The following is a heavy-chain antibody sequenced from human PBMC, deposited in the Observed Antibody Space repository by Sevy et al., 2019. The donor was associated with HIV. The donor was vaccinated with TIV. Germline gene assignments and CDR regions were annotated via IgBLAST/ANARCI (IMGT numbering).Heavy chain of an antibody. Sequence: GGSLRLSCAASGFTFSSYGMHWVRQAPGKGLEWVAVISYDGSNKYYADSVKGRFTISRDNSKNTLYLLMNSLRAEDTAVYYCAKGSYYYDRVRAFDIWGQGTMVTVSS. D-gene: IGHD3-22*01. CDR1: GFTFSSYG. CDR2: ISYDGSNK. J-gene: IGHJ3*02. CDR3: AKGSYYYDRVRAFDI. V-gene: IGHV3-30*18.